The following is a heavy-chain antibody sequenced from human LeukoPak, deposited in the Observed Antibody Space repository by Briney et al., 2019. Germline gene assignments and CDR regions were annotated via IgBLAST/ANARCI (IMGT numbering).Heavy chain of an antibody. D-gene: IGHD6-13*01. J-gene: IGHJ4*02. Sequence: GGSLRLSCAASGFTFSDYYMSWIRQAPGKGLEWVSYISSSGSTIYYADSVKGRFTISRDNAKNSLYLQMNSLRAEDTAVYYCARVVDRGSSWYEGGLDYWGQGTLVTVSS. CDR3: ARVVDRGSSWYEGGLDY. CDR1: GFTFSDYY. V-gene: IGHV3-11*04. CDR2: ISSSGSTI.